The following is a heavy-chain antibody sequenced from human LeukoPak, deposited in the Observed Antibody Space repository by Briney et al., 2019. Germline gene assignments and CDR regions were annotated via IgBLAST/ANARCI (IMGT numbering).Heavy chain of an antibody. CDR2: INHSGST. CDR3: ARGAAAGPHFDY. V-gene: IGHV4-34*01. CDR1: GGSFSGYY. J-gene: IGHJ4*02. Sequence: PSETLSLTCAVYGGSFSGYYWSWIRQPPGKGLEWIGEINHSGSTNYNPSLKSRVTISVDTSKNQFSLKLSSVTAADTAVYYCARGAAAGPHFDYWGQGTLVTVSS. D-gene: IGHD6-13*01.